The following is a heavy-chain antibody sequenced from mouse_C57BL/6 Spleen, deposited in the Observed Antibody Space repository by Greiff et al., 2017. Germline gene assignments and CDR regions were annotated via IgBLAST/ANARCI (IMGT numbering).Heavy chain of an antibody. V-gene: IGHV1-78*01. CDR1: GYTLTDHT. D-gene: IGHD2-5*01. Sequence: QVQLQPSDAELVKPGASVKISCKVSGYTLTDHTIHWMKQRPEQGLEWIGYIYPRDGSTKYNEKFKGKATLTADKSSSTAYMQLNILTSEDSAVYFCARGSNLYAMDYWGQGTSVTVSS. CDR3: ARGSNLYAMDY. J-gene: IGHJ4*01. CDR2: IYPRDGST.